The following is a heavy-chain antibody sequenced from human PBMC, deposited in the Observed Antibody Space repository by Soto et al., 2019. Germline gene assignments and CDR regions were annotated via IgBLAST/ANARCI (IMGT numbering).Heavy chain of an antibody. CDR1: GGSIGSYY. CDR3: ARSITTVNAFDI. CDR2: IYYSGST. Sequence: SETLSLTCTVSGGSIGSYYWSWIRQPPGKGLEWIGYIYYSGSTNYNPSLKSRVTISVDTSKNQFSLKLSSVTAADTAVYYCARSITTVNAFDIWGQGTMVTVSS. D-gene: IGHD4-17*01. J-gene: IGHJ3*02. V-gene: IGHV4-59*01.